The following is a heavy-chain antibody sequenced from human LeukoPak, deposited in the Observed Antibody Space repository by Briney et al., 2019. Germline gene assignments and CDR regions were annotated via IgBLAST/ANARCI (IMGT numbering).Heavy chain of an antibody. Sequence: PGGSLRLSCAASGFTFSDYYMSWIRQAPGKGLEWVSYISSSSSYTNYADSVKGRFTISRDNAKNSLYLQMNSLRAEDTAVYYCARGLVVVVPAASDYWFDPWGQGTLVTVSS. CDR3: ARGLVVVVPAASDYWFDP. D-gene: IGHD2-2*01. CDR2: ISSSSSYT. J-gene: IGHJ5*02. CDR1: GFTFSDYY. V-gene: IGHV3-11*06.